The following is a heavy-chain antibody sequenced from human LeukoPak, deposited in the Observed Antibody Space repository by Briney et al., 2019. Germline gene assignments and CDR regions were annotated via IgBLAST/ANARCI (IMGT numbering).Heavy chain of an antibody. V-gene: IGHV4-34*01. CDR2: INHSGST. CDR3: ARSISSGWYLVDY. D-gene: IGHD6-19*01. CDR1: GGSFSGYY. J-gene: IGHJ4*02. Sequence: SETLSLTCAVYGGSFSGYYWSWIRQPPGKGLEWIGEINHSGSTNYNPSLKSRVTISVDTSKNQFSLKLSSVTAADTAVYYCARSISSGWYLVDYWGQGTLVTVS.